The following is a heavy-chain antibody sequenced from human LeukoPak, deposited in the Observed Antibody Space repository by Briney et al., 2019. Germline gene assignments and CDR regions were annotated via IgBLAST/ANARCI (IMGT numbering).Heavy chain of an antibody. J-gene: IGHJ6*02. V-gene: IGHV3-66*01. CDR2: IYSGGST. CDR3: ARDDYSNYYYYNGMDV. Sequence: PGGSLRLSCAASGFTVSSNYMSWVRQAPGKGLEWVSVIYSGGSTYYADSVKGRFTISRDNSKNTLYLQMNSLRAEDTAVYYCARDDYSNYYYYNGMDVWGQGTTVTVSS. D-gene: IGHD4-11*01. CDR1: GFTVSSNY.